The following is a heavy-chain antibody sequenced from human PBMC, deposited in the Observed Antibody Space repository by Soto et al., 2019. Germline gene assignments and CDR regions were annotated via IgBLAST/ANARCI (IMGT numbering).Heavy chain of an antibody. D-gene: IGHD3-16*01. CDR3: VRIRYQLPSAVLWLDP. CDR2: INHVGGT. Sequence: LSLTCAFSGGLLCESYGTWIRQASGKGLEWNGEINHVGGTNYNPSLKSRVTMSVDTSQNQFSLRLISVTAADTAMYFCVRIRYQLPSAVLWLDPWGQGTPVTVSS. CDR1: GGLLCESY. V-gene: IGHV4-34*01. J-gene: IGHJ5*02.